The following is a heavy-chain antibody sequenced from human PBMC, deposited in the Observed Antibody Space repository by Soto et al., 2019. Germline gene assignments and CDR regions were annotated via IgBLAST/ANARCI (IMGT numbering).Heavy chain of an antibody. CDR1: GGSISSSNW. CDR3: ARGLWSRSWYWVRWFDP. CDR2: IYHSGST. D-gene: IGHD6-13*01. Sequence: SETLSLTCAVSGGSISSSNWWSWVRQPPGKGLEWIGEIYHSGSTNYNPSLKSRVTISVDKSKNQFSLKLSSVTAADTAVYYCARGLWSRSWYWVRWFDPWGPGTLVTVSS. J-gene: IGHJ5*02. V-gene: IGHV4-4*02.